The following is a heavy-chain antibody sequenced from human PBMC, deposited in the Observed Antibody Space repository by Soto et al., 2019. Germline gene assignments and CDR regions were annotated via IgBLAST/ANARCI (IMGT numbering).Heavy chain of an antibody. CDR3: AKPVLARGVDS. CDR2: IIDSGGDT. D-gene: IGHD2-21*01. J-gene: IGHJ4*02. V-gene: IGHV3-23*01. Sequence: EVQLLESGGGLVQPGGSLRLSCAASGFTFRKYAMTWVRQAPGRGLEYVSSIIDSGGDTYYADSVKGRFTISRDNSKTTLYLQMNILRAEETAVYYCAKPVLARGVDSWGQGTLVTVSS. CDR1: GFTFRKYA.